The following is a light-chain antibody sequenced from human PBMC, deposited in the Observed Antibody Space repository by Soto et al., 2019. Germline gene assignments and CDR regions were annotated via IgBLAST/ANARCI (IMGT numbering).Light chain of an antibody. V-gene: IGKV3-20*01. CDR1: QSVGSDY. J-gene: IGKJ1*01. CDR3: QQYGSSPGT. Sequence: EIVLTQSPGTLSLSPGERATLSCRPSQSVGSDYLAWYQQKPGQAPRLLIYGASNRATGIPDRFSGSGSGTDFTLIISRLEPEDFVVYYCQQYGSSPGTFGQGTKVEMK. CDR2: GAS.